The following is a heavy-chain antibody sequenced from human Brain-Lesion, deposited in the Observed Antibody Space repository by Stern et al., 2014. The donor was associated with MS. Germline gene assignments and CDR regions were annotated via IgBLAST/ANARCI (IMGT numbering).Heavy chain of an antibody. J-gene: IGHJ4*02. Sequence: QVQLVESGGGVVQPGRPLRLPCAASGFTFSYHAMHWVRQAPGKGLEWVALISYDGSDKNDADSVKGRFTISRDNSRNTLYLQMNSLRVDDTAVYYCARGGAVTTSDYYLDYWGQGILVTVSS. CDR1: GFTFSYHA. V-gene: IGHV3-30*01. CDR2: ISYDGSDK. CDR3: ARGGAVTTSDYYLDY. D-gene: IGHD4-17*01.